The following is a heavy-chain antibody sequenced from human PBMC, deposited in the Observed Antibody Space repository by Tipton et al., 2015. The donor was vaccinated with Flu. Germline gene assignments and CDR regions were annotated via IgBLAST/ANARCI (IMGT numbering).Heavy chain of an antibody. D-gene: IGHD1-26*01. CDR3: ARALNSGREYTFDI. J-gene: IGHJ3*02. CDR1: GGSISSGSYY. CDR2: VYPSGSA. V-gene: IGHV4-61*02. Sequence: TLSLTCTVSGGSISSGSYYWSWIRQPAGKGLEWIGRVYPSGSANYNPSLKSRVTISVDTTKNLFSLNLSSVTATDTAVYYCARALNSGREYTFDIWGRGTVVTVSS.